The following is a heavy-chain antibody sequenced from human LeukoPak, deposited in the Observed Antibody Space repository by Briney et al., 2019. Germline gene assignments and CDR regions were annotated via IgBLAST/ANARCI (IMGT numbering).Heavy chain of an antibody. CDR2: INPNSGGT. D-gene: IGHD6-6*01. CDR3: ARGVYSSSSFYYNGMDV. Sequence: ASVKVSCKASGYTFTGYYMHWVRQAPGQGLEWMGWINPNSGGTNYAQKFQGRVTMTRDTSISTAYMELSRLRSDDTAVYYCARGVYSSSSFYYNGMDVWGQGTTVTVSS. CDR1: GYTFTGYY. J-gene: IGHJ6*02. V-gene: IGHV1-2*02.